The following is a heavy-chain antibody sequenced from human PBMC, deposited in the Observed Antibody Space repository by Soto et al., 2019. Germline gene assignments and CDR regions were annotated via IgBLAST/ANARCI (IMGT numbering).Heavy chain of an antibody. CDR1: GFTVSNNY. CDR3: ARAEWGSSYTHYYYALDV. V-gene: IGHV3-53*03. D-gene: IGHD6-13*01. CDR2: IYSGGST. J-gene: IGHJ6*02. Sequence: PGGSLRLSCAASGFTVSNNYISWVRQPPGKGLEWVSLIYSGGSTYYADSVKGRFTLSRDNSKNTVYLQMNSLRAEDTAVYYCARAEWGSSYTHYYYALDVWGQGATVTVSS.